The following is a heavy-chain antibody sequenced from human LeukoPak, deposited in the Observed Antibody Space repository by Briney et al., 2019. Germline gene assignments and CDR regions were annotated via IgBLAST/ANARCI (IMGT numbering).Heavy chain of an antibody. D-gene: IGHD3-10*01. Sequence: GGSLRLSCAASGFTFSSYEMNWVRQAPGKGLKWVSYISSSGSTIYYADSVKGRFTISKDNAKNSLYLQMNSLRAEDTAVYYCARDRRYYYGSGSYYNGVYYYGMDVWGKGTTVTVSS. J-gene: IGHJ6*04. CDR1: GFTFSSYE. CDR2: ISSSGSTI. V-gene: IGHV3-48*03. CDR3: ARDRRYYYGSGSYYNGVYYYGMDV.